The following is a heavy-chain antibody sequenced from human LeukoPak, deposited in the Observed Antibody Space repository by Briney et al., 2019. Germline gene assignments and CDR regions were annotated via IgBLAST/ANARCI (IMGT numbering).Heavy chain of an antibody. Sequence: GGSLSLSCAASGFTFSDYSMTWIRQAPGKGLEWVAFIRYDGSNKYYADSVKGRFTISRDNSKNTLYLQMNSLRADDTAVYYCAIDKSGRYWGQGTLVTVSS. CDR3: AIDKSGRY. J-gene: IGHJ4*02. D-gene: IGHD3-3*01. V-gene: IGHV3-30*02. CDR1: GFTFSDYS. CDR2: IRYDGSNK.